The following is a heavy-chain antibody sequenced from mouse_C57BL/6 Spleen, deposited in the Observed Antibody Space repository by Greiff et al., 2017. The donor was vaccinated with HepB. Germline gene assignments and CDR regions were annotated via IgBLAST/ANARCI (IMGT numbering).Heavy chain of an antibody. CDR3: ASRLTGRYAMDY. Sequence: EVKLEESGGGLVKPGGSLKLSCAASGFTFSDYGMHWVRQAPEKGLEWVAYISSGSSTIYYADTVKGRFTISRDNAKNTLFLQMTSLRSEDTAMYYCASRLTGRYAMDYWGQGTSVTVSS. CDR1: GFTFSDYG. CDR2: ISSGSSTI. J-gene: IGHJ4*01. D-gene: IGHD4-1*01. V-gene: IGHV5-17*01.